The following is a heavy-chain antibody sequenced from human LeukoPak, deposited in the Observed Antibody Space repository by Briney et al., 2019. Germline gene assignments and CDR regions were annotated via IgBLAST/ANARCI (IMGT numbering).Heavy chain of an antibody. V-gene: IGHV4-61*02. CDR2: IYTSGST. CDR3: ARAYYYYYYMDV. J-gene: IGHJ6*03. CDR1: GGSISSGSYY. Sequence: SQTLSLTCTVSGGSISSGSYYWSWIRQPAGKGLDWIGRIYTSGSTNYTPSLKSRVTISVDTSKNQFSLKLRSVTAADTAVYYCARAYYYYYYMDVWGKGTTVTVSS.